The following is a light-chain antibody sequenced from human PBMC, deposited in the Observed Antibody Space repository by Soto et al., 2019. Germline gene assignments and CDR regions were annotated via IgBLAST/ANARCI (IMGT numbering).Light chain of an antibody. CDR3: QQYNEWPPGYT. Sequence: EIVMTQSPATLSVSPGERATLSCRASQSVSSNLVWYQHKTGQAPRLLIHGASTRATGIPARFSGSGSGTEFTLTISGLQSEDFAVYYCQQYNEWPPGYTFGQGTKIEIK. J-gene: IGKJ2*01. CDR1: QSVSSN. V-gene: IGKV3-15*01. CDR2: GAS.